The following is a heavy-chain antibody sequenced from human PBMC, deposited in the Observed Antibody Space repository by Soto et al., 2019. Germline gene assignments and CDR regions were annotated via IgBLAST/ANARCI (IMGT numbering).Heavy chain of an antibody. CDR2: IYYSGRT. J-gene: IGHJ4*02. CDR1: GGSMSSSSYY. V-gene: IGHV4-39*01. CDR3: ARHPVASTSGVEY. D-gene: IGHD6-19*01. Sequence: QLQVQESGPGLVKPSETLSLTCTVSGGSMSSSSYYRGWIRQPPGKGLEWIGSIYYSGRTYYNPSLKSRVTISVDTSKNQFYLKLSFVTAADTAVYYCARHPVASTSGVEYWGQGTLVIVSP.